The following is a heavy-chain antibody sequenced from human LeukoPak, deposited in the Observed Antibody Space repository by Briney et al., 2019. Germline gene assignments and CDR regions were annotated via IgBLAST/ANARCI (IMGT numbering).Heavy chain of an antibody. CDR2: MNPNSGNT. V-gene: IGHV1-8*01. Sequence: GASVKVSCKASGYTFTSYDINWVRQATGQGLEWMGWMNPNSGNTGYAQKFQGRVTMTRNTSMSTAYMELSSLRSEDTAVYYCARGRRTKRYSSSWGGQYYYYMDVWGKGTTVTISS. D-gene: IGHD6-13*01. CDR1: GYTFTSYD. CDR3: ARGRRTKRYSSSWGGQYYYYMDV. J-gene: IGHJ6*03.